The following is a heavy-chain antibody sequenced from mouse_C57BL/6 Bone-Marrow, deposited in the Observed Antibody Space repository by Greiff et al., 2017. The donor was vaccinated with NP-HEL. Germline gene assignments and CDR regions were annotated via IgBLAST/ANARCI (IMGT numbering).Heavy chain of an antibody. Sequence: VKLVESGAELARPGASVKLSCKASGYTFTSYGISWVKQRTGQGLEWIGEIYPRSGNTYYNEKFKGKATLTADKSSSTAYMELRSLTSEDSAVYFCAFYDYDVWYFDVWGTGTTVTVSS. V-gene: IGHV1-81*01. CDR1: GYTFTSYG. J-gene: IGHJ1*03. CDR2: IYPRSGNT. CDR3: AFYDYDVWYFDV. D-gene: IGHD2-4*01.